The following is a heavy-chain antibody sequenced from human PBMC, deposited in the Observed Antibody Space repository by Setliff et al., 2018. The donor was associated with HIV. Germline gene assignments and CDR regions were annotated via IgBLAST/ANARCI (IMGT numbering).Heavy chain of an antibody. D-gene: IGHD5-18*01. J-gene: IGHJ4*01. CDR2: ISSSSSTI. CDR1: GFTFSSYS. V-gene: IGHV3-48*01. CDR3: AKLSPGYSYCPTYFDH. Sequence: GSLRLSCAASGFTFSSYSMNWVRQAPGKGLEWVSYISSSSSTIYYADSVKGRFTISRDNSENMLYLQMDSLKTEDTAVYFCAKLSPGYSYCPTYFDHWGHGTLVTVSS.